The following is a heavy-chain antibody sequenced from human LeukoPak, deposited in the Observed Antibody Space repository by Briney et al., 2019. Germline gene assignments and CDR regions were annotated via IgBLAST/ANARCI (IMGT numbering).Heavy chain of an antibody. CDR2: ISYDGSNK. J-gene: IGHJ4*02. Sequence: PGGSLRLSCAASGFTFSSYGMHWVRQAPGKGLEWVAVISYDGSNKYYADSVKGRFTISRDNSKNTLYLQMNSLRAEDTAVYYCASEYQVAYCGGDCHAGYWGQGTLVTVSS. D-gene: IGHD2-21*02. V-gene: IGHV3-30*19. CDR1: GFTFSSYG. CDR3: ASEYQVAYCGGDCHAGY.